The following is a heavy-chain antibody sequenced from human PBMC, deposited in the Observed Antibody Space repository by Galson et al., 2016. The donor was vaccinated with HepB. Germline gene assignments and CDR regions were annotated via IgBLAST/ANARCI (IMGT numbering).Heavy chain of an antibody. J-gene: IGHJ6*02. D-gene: IGHD3-10*01. CDR2: INWSGDIT. Sequence: SLRLSCAVSGFTFDVYGMTWVRQAPGKGLEAVSGINWSGDITAYADSVKGRFTMYRDDARNSLYLQMSSLRVEDTALYQCARGLVGSGMDVWGQGTTVTVSS. CDR1: GFTFDVYG. V-gene: IGHV3-20*01. CDR3: ARGLVGSGMDV.